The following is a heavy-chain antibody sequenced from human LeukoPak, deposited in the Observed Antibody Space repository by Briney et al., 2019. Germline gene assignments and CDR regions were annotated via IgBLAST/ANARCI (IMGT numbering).Heavy chain of an antibody. Sequence: GASVKVSCRASGGTFSSYAISWVRQAPGQGLEWMGGIIPIFGTANYAQKFQGRVTITADKSTSTAYMELSSLRSEDTAVYYCARGPRGYSYGPLDYWGQGTLVTVSS. CDR1: GGTFSSYA. CDR2: IIPIFGTA. CDR3: ARGPRGYSYGPLDY. V-gene: IGHV1-69*06. D-gene: IGHD5-18*01. J-gene: IGHJ4*02.